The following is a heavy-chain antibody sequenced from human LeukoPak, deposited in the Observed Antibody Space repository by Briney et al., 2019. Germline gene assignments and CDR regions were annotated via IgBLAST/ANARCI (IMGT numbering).Heavy chain of an antibody. D-gene: IGHD2-2*02. CDR2: IYYSGNT. CDR1: GGSISSYY. CDR3: ARGSGPVDIVVVPAAIADGVWFDP. V-gene: IGHV4-59*08. Sequence: SETLSLTCTVSGGSISSYYWSWIRQPPGKGLEWIGCIYYSGNTNYNPSLKSRVTISVDTSKNQFSLKLSSVTAADTAVYYCARGSGPVDIVVVPAAIADGVWFDPWGQGTLVTVSS. J-gene: IGHJ5*02.